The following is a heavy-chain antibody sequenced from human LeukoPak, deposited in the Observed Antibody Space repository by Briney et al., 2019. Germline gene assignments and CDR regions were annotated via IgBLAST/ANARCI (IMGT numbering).Heavy chain of an antibody. CDR3: ARHCVGDWDAFDI. J-gene: IGHJ3*02. CDR1: GYSFTSYW. Sequence: GESLKISCKGSGYSFTSYWIGWVRQMPGKGLEWMGIIYPGDSDTRYSPSFQGQVTISADKSISTAYLQWSSLKASDTAMYYRARHCVGDWDAFDIWGQGTMVTVSS. CDR2: IYPGDSDT. V-gene: IGHV5-51*01. D-gene: IGHD2-21*02.